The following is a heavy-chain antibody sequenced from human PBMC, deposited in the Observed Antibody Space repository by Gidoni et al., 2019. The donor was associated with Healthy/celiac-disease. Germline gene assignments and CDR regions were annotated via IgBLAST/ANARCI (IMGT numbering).Heavy chain of an antibody. Sequence: QVQLVQSGAEVKKPGSSVKVSCKASGGTFSSYAISWVRQAPGQGLEWMGGIIPIFGTANYAQKFQGRVTITADKSTSTAYMELSSLRSEDTAVYYCAREEGYCSGGSCYGGSYYYYYGMDVWGQGTTVTVSS. J-gene: IGHJ6*02. CDR2: IIPIFGTA. CDR1: GGTFSSYA. D-gene: IGHD2-15*01. CDR3: AREEGYCSGGSCYGGSYYYYYGMDV. V-gene: IGHV1-69*06.